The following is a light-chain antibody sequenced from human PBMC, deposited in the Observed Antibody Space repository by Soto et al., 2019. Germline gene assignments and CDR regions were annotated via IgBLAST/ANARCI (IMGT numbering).Light chain of an antibody. CDR1: QGIIDY. J-gene: IGKJ1*01. CDR3: QKYNTAPQT. Sequence: DIQMTQSPSSLSASIGDRVTITCRASQGIIDYLAWFPQKPGKAPKLLIYAASTLHSGVPSRFSGSGAGTDFTLTINSLQPEDVATYYCQKYNTAPQTFGQGTKVEV. CDR2: AAS. V-gene: IGKV1-27*01.